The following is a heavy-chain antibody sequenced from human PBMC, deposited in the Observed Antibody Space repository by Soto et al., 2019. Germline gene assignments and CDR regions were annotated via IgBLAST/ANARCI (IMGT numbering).Heavy chain of an antibody. CDR2: IYYSGST. CDR3: AMFHVTRGDPSKFDY. V-gene: IGHV4-31*03. J-gene: IGHJ4*02. Sequence: SETLSLTSTVSGGSISRGGYYWSWIRQHPGKGLEWIGYIYYSGSTYYNPSLKSRVTISVDTSKNQFSLKLSSVTAADTAVYYCAMFHVTRGDPSKFDYWGQGTLVTVSS. D-gene: IGHD2-21*02. CDR1: GGSISRGGYY.